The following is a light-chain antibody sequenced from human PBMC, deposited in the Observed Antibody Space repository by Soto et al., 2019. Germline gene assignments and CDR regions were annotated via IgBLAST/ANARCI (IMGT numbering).Light chain of an antibody. CDR1: QSISSY. J-gene: IGKJ3*01. V-gene: IGKV3-11*01. Sequence: EIVLTQPPATLSLSPGERATLSCRASQSISSYLAWYQQNPGQAPRLLIYDASNSATGIPARFSGSGPGTDFTLTISSLAPEDFAVYYCQQRSNWPPFTFGPGTKVDIK. CDR2: DAS. CDR3: QQRSNWPPFT.